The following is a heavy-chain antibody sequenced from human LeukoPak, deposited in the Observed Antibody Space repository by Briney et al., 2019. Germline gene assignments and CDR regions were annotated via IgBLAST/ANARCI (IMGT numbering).Heavy chain of an antibody. J-gene: IGHJ4*02. CDR2: IWHSGTT. Sequence: PSETLSLTCTVSGGSISGYFWSWIRQPAGKGPEWIGSIWHSGTTYYNPSLKSRVTISVDTSKNQFSLKLSSVTAADTAVYFCARLAAAGHFDYWGQGTLVTVSS. CDR1: GGSISGYF. D-gene: IGHD6-13*01. CDR3: ARLAAAGHFDY. V-gene: IGHV4-59*05.